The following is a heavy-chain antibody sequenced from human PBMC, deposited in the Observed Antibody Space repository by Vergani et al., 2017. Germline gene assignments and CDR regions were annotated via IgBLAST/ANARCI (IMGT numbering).Heavy chain of an antibody. CDR2: ISWNSGSI. Sequence: DVQLVESGGGLVQPGRSLRLSCAASGFTFDDYAMHWVRQAPGKGLEWVSGISWNSGSIGYADSVKGRFTISRDNAKNSLYLQMNSLGAEDTALYYCAKDPGAMVRGVIDYWGQGTLVTVSS. CDR3: AKDPGAMVRGVIDY. CDR1: GFTFDDYA. D-gene: IGHD3-10*01. J-gene: IGHJ4*02. V-gene: IGHV3-9*01.